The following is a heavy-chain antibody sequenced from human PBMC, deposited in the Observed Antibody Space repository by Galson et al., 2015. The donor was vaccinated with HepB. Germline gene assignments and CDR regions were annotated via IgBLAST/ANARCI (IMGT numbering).Heavy chain of an antibody. V-gene: IGHV3-21*01. D-gene: IGHD1-7*01. CDR2: ISSSSSYI. Sequence: SLRLSCAASGFTFSSYSMNWVRQAPGKGLEWVSSISSSSSYIYYADSVKGRFTISRDNAKNSLYLQMNSLRAEDTAVYYCARDWNYDREDRYYYYGMDVWGQGTTVTVSS. CDR3: ARDWNYDREDRYYYYGMDV. CDR1: GFTFSSYS. J-gene: IGHJ6*02.